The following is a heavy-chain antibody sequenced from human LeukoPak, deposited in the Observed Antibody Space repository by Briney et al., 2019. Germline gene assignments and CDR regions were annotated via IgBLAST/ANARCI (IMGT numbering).Heavy chain of an antibody. CDR2: ISTSGDFT. D-gene: IGHD2-15*01. CDR1: GFTFSSYA. Sequence: GGSLRLSCAPSGFTFSSYAMNWVRQAPGNGLECGSFISTSGDFTYYAASVNGRFTASRDNSKNTLYLQMNSLRADDTAVYYCAGCSGGSCYSRGKYGVDVWGQGTTVIVSS. V-gene: IGHV3-23*01. CDR3: AGCSGGSCYSRGKYGVDV. J-gene: IGHJ6*02.